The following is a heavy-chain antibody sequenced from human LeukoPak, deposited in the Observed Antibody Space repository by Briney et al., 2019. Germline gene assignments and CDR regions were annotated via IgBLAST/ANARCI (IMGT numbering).Heavy chain of an antibody. J-gene: IGHJ4*02. CDR2: IYYSGST. CDR1: GGSVSSYY. Sequence: SETLSLTCTVSGGSVSSYYWSWIRQPPGKGLEWIGYIYYSGSTNYNPSLKSRVTISVDTSKNQFSLKLSSVTAADTAVYYCARDTYYYDSSGYYRVFDYWGQGTLVTVPS. D-gene: IGHD3-22*01. V-gene: IGHV4-59*02. CDR3: ARDTYYYDSSGYYRVFDY.